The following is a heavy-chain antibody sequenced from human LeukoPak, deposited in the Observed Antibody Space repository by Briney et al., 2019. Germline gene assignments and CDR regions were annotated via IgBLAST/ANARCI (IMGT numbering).Heavy chain of an antibody. D-gene: IGHD1-26*01. J-gene: IGHJ3*01. V-gene: IGHV4-39*01. Sequence: SETLSLTCTVSGGSINSRSYYWGWIRQPPGKGLEWIGSIYYSGNTYYTPSLKSRVTISVDTSKNQFSLKLNSVTAADTAVYYCARHVGADAARDPFDSWGQGTMVTVSS. CDR3: ARHVGADAARDPFDS. CDR1: GGSINSRSYY. CDR2: IYYSGNT.